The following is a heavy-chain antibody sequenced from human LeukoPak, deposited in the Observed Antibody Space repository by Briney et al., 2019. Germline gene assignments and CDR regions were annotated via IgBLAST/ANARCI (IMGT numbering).Heavy chain of an antibody. CDR3: ARAQRMIVPNFDY. V-gene: IGHV3-48*03. J-gene: IGHJ4*02. CDR1: GFTFSSYE. CDR2: ISSSGSTI. D-gene: IGHD3-22*01. Sequence: GGSVRLSCAASGFTFSSYEMNWVRQAPGKGLEWVSYISSSGSTIYYADSVKGRFTISRDNAKNSLYLQMNSLRAEDTAVYYCARAQRMIVPNFDYWGQGTLVTVSS.